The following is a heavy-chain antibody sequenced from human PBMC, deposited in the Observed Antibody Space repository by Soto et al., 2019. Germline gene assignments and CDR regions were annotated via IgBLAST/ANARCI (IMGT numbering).Heavy chain of an antibody. CDR1: GGSMSSYY. CDR2: VYSSGGT. Sequence: LSLTCTVSGGSMSSYYWTWIRQPAGKGLEWIGRVYSSGGTHYNPSLKSRVTISLDTSKNQFSLRLLSVTDADTAVYYCARGQRFSDWFDPWGQGTLVTVSS. D-gene: IGHD3-3*01. J-gene: IGHJ5*02. CDR3: ARGQRFSDWFDP. V-gene: IGHV4-4*07.